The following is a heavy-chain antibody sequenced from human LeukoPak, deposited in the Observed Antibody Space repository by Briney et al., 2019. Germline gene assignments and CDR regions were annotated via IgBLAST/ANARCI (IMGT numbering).Heavy chain of an antibody. CDR3: ARGRKQWLVSGGNWFDP. D-gene: IGHD6-19*01. CDR1: GGSFSGYY. Sequence: SETLSLTCAVYGGSFSGYYWSWIRQPPGKGLEWIGEINHSGSTNYNPSLKSRVTISVNTSKNQFSLKLSSVTAADTAVYYCARGRKQWLVSGGNWFDPWGQGTLVTVSS. CDR2: INHSGST. V-gene: IGHV4-34*01. J-gene: IGHJ5*02.